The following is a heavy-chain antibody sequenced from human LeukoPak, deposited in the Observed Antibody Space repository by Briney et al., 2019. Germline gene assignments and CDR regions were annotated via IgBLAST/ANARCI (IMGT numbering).Heavy chain of an antibody. J-gene: IGHJ5*02. D-gene: IGHD3-3*01. Sequence: GGSLRLSCAASGFTFSSYAMHWVRQAPGKGLEWVAVIWYDGSNKYYADSVKGRFTISRDNSKNTLYLQMNSLRAEDTAVYYCAREDYDFWSGYYTYPSWFDPWGQGTLVTVSS. V-gene: IGHV3-33*08. CDR2: IWYDGSNK. CDR3: AREDYDFWSGYYTYPSWFDP. CDR1: GFTFSSYA.